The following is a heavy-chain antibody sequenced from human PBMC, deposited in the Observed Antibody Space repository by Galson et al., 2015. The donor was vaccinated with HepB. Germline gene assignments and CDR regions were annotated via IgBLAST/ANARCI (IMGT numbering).Heavy chain of an antibody. D-gene: IGHD6-19*01. CDR3: GKHKSWSAVAGTGCDF. V-gene: IGHV1-18*01. CDR2: ISGFNGHT. CDR1: GYTFITSG. Sequence: SVKVSCKASGYTFITSGFSWVRQAPGQGLEWMGWISGFNGHTRYAQKFQDRVSMTTDTSTGTAYMELRSLRSDDTAIYYCGKHKSWSAVAGTGCDFWGQGTLVIVSS. J-gene: IGHJ4*02.